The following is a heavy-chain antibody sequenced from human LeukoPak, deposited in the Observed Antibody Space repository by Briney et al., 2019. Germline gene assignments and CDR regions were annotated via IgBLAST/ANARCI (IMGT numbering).Heavy chain of an antibody. CDR3: ARDNRIYSPFDY. J-gene: IGHJ4*02. CDR1: GYSFTTYA. D-gene: IGHD2-21*01. V-gene: IGHV1-3*01. CDR2: VNAGNGNT. Sequence: ASVKVSCKASGYSFTTYAIHWVRQAPGQRLEWMGWVNAGNGNTKYSQKFQGRVTITRDTSATTAYMALSGLGSEDTAVYYCARDNRIYSPFDYWGQGTLVTVSS.